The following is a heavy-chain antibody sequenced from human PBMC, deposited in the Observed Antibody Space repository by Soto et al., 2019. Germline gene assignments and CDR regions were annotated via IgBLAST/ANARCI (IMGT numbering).Heavy chain of an antibody. CDR2: ISGSGGST. CDR3: AKGGYYDFWSGVFGMAV. J-gene: IGHJ6*02. V-gene: IGHV3-23*01. D-gene: IGHD3-3*01. Sequence: EVQLLESGGGLVQPGGSLRLSCAASGFTFSSYAMSWVRQAPGKGLEWVSDISGSGGSTYYADSVKGRFTISRDNSKNSLYLQMNSVRAEGTSVYYCAKGGYYDFWSGVFGMAVWGQGTTVTVSS. CDR1: GFTFSSYA.